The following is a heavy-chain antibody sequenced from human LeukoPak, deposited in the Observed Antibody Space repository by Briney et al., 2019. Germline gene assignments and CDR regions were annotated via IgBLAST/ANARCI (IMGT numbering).Heavy chain of an antibody. V-gene: IGHV1-8*01. Sequence: ASVKVSFTASGYTFTIYDINWVRQATGQGLEWMGWMNPNSGNTGYAQKFQGRVTMTRNTSISTAYMELSSLRSEDTAVYYCARGDILTGYYSWIYYYYGMDVWGQGTTVTVSS. CDR1: GYTFTIYD. CDR2: MNPNSGNT. D-gene: IGHD3-9*01. CDR3: ARGDILTGYYSWIYYYYGMDV. J-gene: IGHJ6*02.